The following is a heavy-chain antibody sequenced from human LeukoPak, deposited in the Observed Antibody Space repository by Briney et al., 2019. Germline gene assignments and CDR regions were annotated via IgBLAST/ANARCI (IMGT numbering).Heavy chain of an antibody. D-gene: IGHD5-24*01. CDR2: IYYSGST. J-gene: IGHJ4*02. CDR3: SIRRDDYKTGFADY. V-gene: IGHV4-59*01. CDR1: RGSISGYY. Sequence: SESLSHTCTVSRGSISGYYWSWLRPPPGKGLEWIGNIYYSGSTKYNPSLESRVTISVDPSKNQFSLKLSSVTAADTAVYYCSIRRDDYKTGFADYWGQGTLVSVSS.